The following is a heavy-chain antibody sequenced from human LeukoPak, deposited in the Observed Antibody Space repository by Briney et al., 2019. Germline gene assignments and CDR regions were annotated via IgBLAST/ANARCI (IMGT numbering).Heavy chain of an antibody. CDR1: GSRFTIYW. CDR3: ARHLYSSSWSLGGY. D-gene: IGHD6-13*01. V-gene: IGHV5-51*01. Sequence: GEPLNISCKGSGSRFTIYWIGGAGQIPGKGREWMGIIYPADLEPRTRPSFQGQVTISADKSISTAYLQWSSLKASDTAMYYCARHLYSSSWSLGGYWGQGTLVTVSS. CDR2: IYPADLEP. J-gene: IGHJ4*02.